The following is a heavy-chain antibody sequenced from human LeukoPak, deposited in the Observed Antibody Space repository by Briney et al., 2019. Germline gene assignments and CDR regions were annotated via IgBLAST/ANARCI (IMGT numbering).Heavy chain of an antibody. J-gene: IGHJ5*02. D-gene: IGHD6-13*01. V-gene: IGHV4-34*01. CDR1: GGSFSTYY. CDR2: INHSGST. Sequence: SKTLSLTCAVYGGSFSTYYWSWIRQPPGKGLEWIGEINHSGSTNYNPSLKSRVTISGDTSKNQFSLKLSSVTAADTAMYYCAREANIATAIVWFDPWGQGTLVTVSS. CDR3: AREANIATAIVWFDP.